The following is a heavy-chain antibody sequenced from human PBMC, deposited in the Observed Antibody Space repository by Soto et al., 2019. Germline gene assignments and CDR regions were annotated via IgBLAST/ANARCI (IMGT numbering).Heavy chain of an antibody. CDR3: DAATTWNFHFHY. V-gene: IGHV3-33*01. D-gene: IGHD1-7*01. CDR2: IWYDGSNR. Sequence: QVQLVESGGGVVQPGTSLRLSCAASGFTISTHGMHWVRQAPGKGLEGVANIWYDGSNRFYADSVKGRFTISKDNSKNTLYLQMSSLRAEDTAVYYCDAATTWNFHFHYWGQGTQVTVSS. CDR1: GFTISTHG. J-gene: IGHJ4*02.